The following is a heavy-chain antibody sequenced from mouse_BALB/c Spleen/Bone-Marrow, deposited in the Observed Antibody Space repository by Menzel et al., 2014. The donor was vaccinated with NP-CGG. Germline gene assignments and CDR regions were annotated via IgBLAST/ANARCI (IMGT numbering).Heavy chain of an antibody. CDR2: IRSGGSYT. V-gene: IGHV5-9-3*01. CDR1: GFSFSSYA. CDR3: GRVISGYFDV. Sequence: EVQVVESGGGPVKPGGSLKLSCAASGFSFSSYAMSWVRQTPEKRLEWVATIRSGGSYTYYSDSVKGRFTIYSDNAKQTFLKQKSSQSDENTTMYCCGRVISGYFDVWGAGTTVTVSS. J-gene: IGHJ1*01. D-gene: IGHD2-4*01.